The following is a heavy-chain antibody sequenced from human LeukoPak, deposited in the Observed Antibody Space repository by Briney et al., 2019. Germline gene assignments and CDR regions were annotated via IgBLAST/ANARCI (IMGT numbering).Heavy chain of an antibody. Sequence: SQTLSLTCTVSGGSISSGSYYWRWIRQPAGTGLEWIGRIYTSGSTNYNPSLKSRVTISVDTSKNQFSLKLSSVTAADTAVYYCAQATWSGYHDAFDIWGQGTMVTVSS. CDR1: GGSISSGSYY. V-gene: IGHV4-61*02. D-gene: IGHD3-3*01. CDR3: AQATWSGYHDAFDI. CDR2: IYTSGST. J-gene: IGHJ3*02.